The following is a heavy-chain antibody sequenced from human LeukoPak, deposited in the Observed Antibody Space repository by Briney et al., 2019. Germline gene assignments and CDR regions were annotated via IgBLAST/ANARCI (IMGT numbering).Heavy chain of an antibody. CDR2: IKYDGTHK. Sequence: GGSLRLSCVASGISFSSYWMAWVRQAPGKGLEWVANIKYDGTHKFYADSVKGRFTISRDNAKNSLFLEMNSLTADDTAEYFCASSHDSSGNDWGQGTLVTVSS. CDR1: GISFSSYW. D-gene: IGHD3-22*01. V-gene: IGHV3-7*01. J-gene: IGHJ4*02. CDR3: ASSHDSSGND.